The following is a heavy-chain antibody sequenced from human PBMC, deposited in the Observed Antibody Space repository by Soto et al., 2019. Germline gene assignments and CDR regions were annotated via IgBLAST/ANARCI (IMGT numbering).Heavy chain of an antibody. J-gene: IGHJ6*02. Sequence: GGSLRLSCAASGFTFSSDGMHWVRQAPGKGLEWVAVIWYDGSNKYYADSVKGRFTISRDNSKNTLYLQMNSLRAEDTAVYYCARPHYDYGDYYGMDVWGQGTTVTVSS. V-gene: IGHV3-33*01. D-gene: IGHD4-17*01. CDR1: GFTFSSDG. CDR2: IWYDGSNK. CDR3: ARPHYDYGDYYGMDV.